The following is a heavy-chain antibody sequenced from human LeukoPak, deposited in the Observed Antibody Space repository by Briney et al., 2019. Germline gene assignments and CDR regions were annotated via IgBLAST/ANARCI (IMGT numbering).Heavy chain of an antibody. Sequence: SETLSLSCTVSGDSISTYYWSWIRQPAGKGLEWIGRIYTSGSTNYNPSLKSRVTISVDTSKNQFSLKLSSVTAADTAVYYCARGSTPLPFDPWGQGTLVTVSS. CDR1: GDSISTYY. V-gene: IGHV4-4*07. CDR3: ARGSTPLPFDP. CDR2: IYTSGST. D-gene: IGHD2/OR15-2a*01. J-gene: IGHJ5*02.